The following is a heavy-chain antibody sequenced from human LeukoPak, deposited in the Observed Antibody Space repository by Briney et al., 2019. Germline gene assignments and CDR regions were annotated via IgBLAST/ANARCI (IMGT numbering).Heavy chain of an antibody. D-gene: IGHD3-16*01. CDR3: ATIPPTNRLVLGDYYSYMDV. V-gene: IGHV1-69-2*01. Sequence: ASVKVSRKVSGYTFTDYYMHWVPQAPGKGLEWMGLVDPEDGETIYAEKFQGRVTITADTSTDTAYMELSSLRSEDTAVYYCATIPPTNRLVLGDYYSYMDVWGKGTTVTVSS. CDR1: GYTFTDYY. J-gene: IGHJ6*03. CDR2: VDPEDGET.